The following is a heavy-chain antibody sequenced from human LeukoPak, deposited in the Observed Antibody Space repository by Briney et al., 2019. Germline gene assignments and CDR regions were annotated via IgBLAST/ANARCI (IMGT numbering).Heavy chain of an antibody. J-gene: IGHJ6*03. Sequence: SETLSLTCTVSGGSISRYYWSWFRQPPGKGLEWIGYIYYSGSTKYNPSLKSRVTISVDTSKNQFSLKLSSVTAADTAIYYCARTGITGTTNYYYFYMDVRGKGTTVTVSS. V-gene: IGHV4-59*08. CDR2: IYYSGST. CDR3: ARTGITGTTNYYYFYMDV. CDR1: GGSISRYY. D-gene: IGHD1-7*01.